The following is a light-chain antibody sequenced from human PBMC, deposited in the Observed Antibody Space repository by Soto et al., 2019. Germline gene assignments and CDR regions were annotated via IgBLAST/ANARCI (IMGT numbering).Light chain of an antibody. CDR2: DAS. J-gene: IGKJ4*01. CDR1: QGISDS. V-gene: IGKV1-17*03. CDR3: LQYNSHPLT. Sequence: IQLTQSPSSLSASVVYRVSSTCRASQGISDSLAWFQQKPGKVNKRLIYDASTLPSGVPSRFSGSGSGKAFTLTISSLQPEDFATYFCLQYNSHPLTFGGGTKVDTK.